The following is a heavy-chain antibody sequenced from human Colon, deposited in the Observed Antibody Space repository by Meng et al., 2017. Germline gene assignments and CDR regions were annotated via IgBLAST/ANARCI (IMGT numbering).Heavy chain of an antibody. Sequence: QLQLEESGPGLVKPSETLSLTCPVSGGSISSTPYYWGWVRQPPGKGLEWIGSISYSGSTYYNPSLNIRVTISVDTSKNQFSLRLSSVTAADTAVYYCVRSSGWVRTGFDPWGQGTLVTVSS. J-gene: IGHJ5*02. CDR2: ISYSGST. V-gene: IGHV4-39*01. CDR3: VRSSGWVRTGFDP. D-gene: IGHD6-19*01. CDR1: GGSISSTPYY.